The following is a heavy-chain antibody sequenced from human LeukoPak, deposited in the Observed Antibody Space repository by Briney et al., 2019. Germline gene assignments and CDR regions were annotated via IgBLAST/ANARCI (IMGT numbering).Heavy chain of an antibody. CDR1: GYTFTSYY. J-gene: IGHJ5*02. D-gene: IGHD4-23*01. CDR2: INPSGGST. CDR3: ASGRWSREFDP. Sequence: ASVKVSCKASGYTFTSYYMHWVRQAPGRGLEWMGIINPSGGSTSYAQKFQGRVTMTRDTSTSTVYMELSSLRSEDTAVYYCASGRWSREFDPWGQGTLVTVSS. V-gene: IGHV1-46*01.